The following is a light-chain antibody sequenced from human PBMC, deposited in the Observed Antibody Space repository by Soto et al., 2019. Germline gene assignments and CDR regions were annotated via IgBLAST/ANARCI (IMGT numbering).Light chain of an antibody. CDR2: EVR. CDR3: ISYTGSDTSYV. J-gene: IGLJ1*01. V-gene: IGLV2-14*01. CDR1: SSDVGSYNY. Sequence: QSALTQPASVSGSPGQSITISCTGTSSDVGSYNYVAWYQQFPGKTPKLMIYEVRNRPSGVSSRFSGSKSGNTASLTISGLQAEDEADYYCISYTGSDTSYVFGTETKLTVL.